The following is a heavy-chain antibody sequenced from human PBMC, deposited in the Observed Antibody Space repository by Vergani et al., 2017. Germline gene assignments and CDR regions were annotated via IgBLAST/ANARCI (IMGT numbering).Heavy chain of an antibody. CDR3: ARDPLYSTTWPFLLLDMDV. CDR1: GGSISSGSYY. V-gene: IGHV4-61*02. Sequence: QVQLQQWGAGLLKPSETLSLTCAVYGGSISSGSYYWSWFRQPAGKGLEWIGRFYTGGGTSYNPSLKSRVTISVDTSKNQFSLQLSSVTAADTAVYYCARDPLYSTTWPFLLLDMDVWGQGTTVTVSS. CDR2: FYTGGGT. J-gene: IGHJ6*02. D-gene: IGHD6-13*01.